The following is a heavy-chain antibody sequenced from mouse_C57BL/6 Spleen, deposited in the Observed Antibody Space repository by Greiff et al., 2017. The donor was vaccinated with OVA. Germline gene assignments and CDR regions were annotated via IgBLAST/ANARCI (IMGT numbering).Heavy chain of an antibody. Sequence: VQLQQSGAELVKPGASVKISCKASGYAFSSYWMNWVKQRPGKGLEWIGQIYPGDGDTTYNGKVKGKATLTADKSSSTAYMQLSILTSEDSAVYFCARDYYGSRGFAYWGQGTLVTVSA. CDR1: GYAFSSYW. V-gene: IGHV1-80*01. J-gene: IGHJ3*01. D-gene: IGHD1-1*01. CDR2: IYPGDGDT. CDR3: ARDYYGSRGFAY.